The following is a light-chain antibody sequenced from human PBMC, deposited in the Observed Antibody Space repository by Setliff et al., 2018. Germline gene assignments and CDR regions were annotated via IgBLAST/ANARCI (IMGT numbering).Light chain of an antibody. CDR2: EVS. V-gene: IGLV2-14*01. CDR3: MSYTTIRTYV. Sequence: QSVLTQPASVSGSPGQSITISCAGTSSDVGAYSHVSWYQQYPGKAPKLMISEVSNRPLGVSYRFSGSKSGNTASLTISGLQAEDEADYYCMSYTTIRTYVFGTGTKVTVL. J-gene: IGLJ1*01. CDR1: SSDVGAYSH.